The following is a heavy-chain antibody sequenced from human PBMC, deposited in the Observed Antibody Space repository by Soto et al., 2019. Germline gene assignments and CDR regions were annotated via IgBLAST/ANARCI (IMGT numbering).Heavy chain of an antibody. D-gene: IGHD3-9*01. Sequence: QVQLVESGGGVVQPGRSLRLSCAASGFTFSSYGMHWVRQAPGKGLEWVAVISYDGSNKYYADSVKGRFTISRDNSKNTQYLQMIRRRAEDTAVYYCAKQEAIRYFAWLFNFDYWGPGTLVTVSS. CDR2: ISYDGSNK. J-gene: IGHJ4*02. V-gene: IGHV3-30*18. CDR3: AKQEAIRYFAWLFNFDY. CDR1: GFTFSSYG.